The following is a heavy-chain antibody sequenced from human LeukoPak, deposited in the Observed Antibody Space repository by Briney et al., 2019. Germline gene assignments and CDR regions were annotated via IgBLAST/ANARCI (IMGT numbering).Heavy chain of an antibody. CDR2: ISSSSSYI. J-gene: IGHJ4*02. D-gene: IGHD3-9*01. CDR3: ARDSVLRCFDWFRPGDFDY. V-gene: IGHV3-21*01. CDR1: GFTFSSYS. Sequence: GGSLRLSCAASGFTFSSYSMNWVRQAPGKGLEWVSSISSSSSYIYYADSVKGRFTISRDNAKNSLYLQMNSLRAEDTAVYYCARDSVLRCFDWFRPGDFDYWGQGTLVTVSS.